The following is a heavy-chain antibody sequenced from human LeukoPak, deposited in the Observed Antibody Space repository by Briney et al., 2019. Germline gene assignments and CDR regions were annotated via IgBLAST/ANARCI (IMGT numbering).Heavy chain of an antibody. D-gene: IGHD3-3*01. V-gene: IGHV4-34*01. Sequence: SETLSLTCAVYGGSFSGYYWSWIRQPPGKGLEWIGEINHSGSTNYNPSLKSRVTISVDTSKNQFSLKLSSVTAADTAVYYCARRRGTYYDFWSGYYSSAFDIWGQGTMVTVSS. CDR3: ARRRGTYYDFWSGYYSSAFDI. J-gene: IGHJ3*02. CDR1: GGSFSGYY. CDR2: INHSGST.